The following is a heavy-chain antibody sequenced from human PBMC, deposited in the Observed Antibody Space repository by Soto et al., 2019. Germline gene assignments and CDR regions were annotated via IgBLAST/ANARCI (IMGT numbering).Heavy chain of an antibody. CDR2: IYYSGST. CDR1: GGSISSYY. CDR3: ARRYGDAFDF. V-gene: IGHV4-59*08. J-gene: IGHJ4*02. Sequence: SETLSLTCTVSGGSISSYYWSWIRQPPGKGLEWIGYIYYSGSTNYNPSLKSRVTISVDTSKNQISLKLSSVTAADTAVYYCARRYGDAFDFWGQGTLVTVSS. D-gene: IGHD4-17*01.